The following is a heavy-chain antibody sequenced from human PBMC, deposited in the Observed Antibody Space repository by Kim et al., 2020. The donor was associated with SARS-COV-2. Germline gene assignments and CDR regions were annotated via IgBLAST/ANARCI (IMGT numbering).Heavy chain of an antibody. Sequence: ASVKVSCKASGYTFTGYYMHWVRQAPGQGLEWMGWINPNSGGTNYAQKFQGRVTMTRDTSISTAYMELSRLRSDDTAVYYCARGVAGNPLGYSYGKRYYYYGMDVWGQGTTVTVSS. V-gene: IGHV1-2*02. J-gene: IGHJ6*02. CDR3: ARGVAGNPLGYSYGKRYYYYGMDV. D-gene: IGHD5-18*01. CDR1: GYTFTGYY. CDR2: INPNSGGT.